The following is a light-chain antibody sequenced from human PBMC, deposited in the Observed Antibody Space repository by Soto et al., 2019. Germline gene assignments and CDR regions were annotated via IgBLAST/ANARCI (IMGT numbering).Light chain of an antibody. CDR3: QSYDDSLSGSRV. J-gene: IGLJ1*01. CDR2: GNS. CDR1: SSNIGARYD. Sequence: QSVLTQPPSVSGAPGQRVTISCTGSSSNIGARYDVHWYQQLPGTAPKLLIYGNSDRPSGVPDRFSGSKSGTSASLAITGLQAEDEADYYCQSYDDSLSGSRVFGTGTKVTVL. V-gene: IGLV1-40*01.